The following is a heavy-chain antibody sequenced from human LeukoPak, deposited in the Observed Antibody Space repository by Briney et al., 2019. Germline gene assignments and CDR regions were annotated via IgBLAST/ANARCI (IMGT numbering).Heavy chain of an antibody. J-gene: IGHJ4*02. V-gene: IGHV4-34*01. CDR1: GGSFSGYY. D-gene: IGHD2-2*01. CDR2: INHSGSS. CDR3: SRGYCSSTCCYLYFDY. Sequence: SETLSLTCAVYGGSFSGYYWSWIRQPPGKGLEWFGEINHSGSSNYNPSLKSRVTISVDTSKNQFSLKLSSVTAADTAVYYCSRGYCSSTCCYLYFDYWGQGTLVTVSS.